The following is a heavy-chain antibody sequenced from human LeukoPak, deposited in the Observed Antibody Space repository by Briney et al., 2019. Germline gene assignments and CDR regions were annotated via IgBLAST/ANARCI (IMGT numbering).Heavy chain of an antibody. CDR3: ARGGSYGFDY. CDR2: IYTSGGT. CDR1: GGSISNYY. D-gene: IGHD5-18*01. J-gene: IGHJ4*02. Sequence: SETLSLTCTVSGGSISNYYWSWIRQPAGKGLEWIGRIYTSGGTNYNPSLKSRVTMSVDTSKNQFPLKLSSVTAADTAVYYCARGGSYGFDYWGQGTLVTVSS. V-gene: IGHV4-4*07.